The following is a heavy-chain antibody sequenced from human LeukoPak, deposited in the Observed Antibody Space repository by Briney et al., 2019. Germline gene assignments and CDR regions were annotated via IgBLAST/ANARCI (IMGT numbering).Heavy chain of an antibody. Sequence: PGGSLRLSCAVSGFTFRTYSMNWVRQAPGKGLEWLAYISSGSGTISYADSVKRRLTISRDNAQNSLHLQINSLTDEDTAVYYCARYFHGMDVWGQGTSVTVSS. D-gene: IGHD3-9*01. J-gene: IGHJ6*02. V-gene: IGHV3-48*02. CDR2: ISSGSGTI. CDR1: GFTFRTYS. CDR3: ARYFHGMDV.